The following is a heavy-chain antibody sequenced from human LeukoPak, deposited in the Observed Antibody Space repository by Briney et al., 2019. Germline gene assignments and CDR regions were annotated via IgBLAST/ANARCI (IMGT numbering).Heavy chain of an antibody. J-gene: IGHJ5*02. Sequence: PSETLSLTCTVSGGSISSYYWSWIRQPAGKGLEWIGRIYTSGSTNYYPSLKSRVTMSVDTSKNQFSLKLSSVTAADTAVYYCARGRPVLYYYGSGPNWFDPWGQGTLVTVSS. CDR1: GGSISSYY. CDR2: IYTSGST. D-gene: IGHD3-10*01. V-gene: IGHV4-4*07. CDR3: ARGRPVLYYYGSGPNWFDP.